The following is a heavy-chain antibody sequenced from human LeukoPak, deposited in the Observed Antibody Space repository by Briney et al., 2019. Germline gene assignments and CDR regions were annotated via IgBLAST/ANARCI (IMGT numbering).Heavy chain of an antibody. Sequence: GASVKVSCKASGYTFTSYDINWVRQATGQGLEWMGWMNPNSGNTGYAQKFQGRVTMTRNTSISTAYMELSRLRSDDTAVYYCARDHNSAPSADWGQGTLVTVSS. V-gene: IGHV1-8*01. J-gene: IGHJ4*02. CDR2: MNPNSGNT. CDR3: ARDHNSAPSAD. D-gene: IGHD1-20*01. CDR1: GYTFTSYD.